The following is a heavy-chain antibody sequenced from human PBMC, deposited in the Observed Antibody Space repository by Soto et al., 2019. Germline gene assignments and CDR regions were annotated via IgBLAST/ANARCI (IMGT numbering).Heavy chain of an antibody. CDR2: IIPIFGTA. CDR1: GGTFSSYA. J-gene: IGHJ6*02. CDR3: AREYSGYDSRYGMDV. Sequence: ASVKVSCKASGGTFSSYAISWVRQAPGQGLEWMGGIIPIFGTANYAQKFQGRVTITADESTSTAYMELSSLRSEDTAVYYCAREYSGYDSRYGMDVWGQGTTVTVSS. V-gene: IGHV1-69*13. D-gene: IGHD5-12*01.